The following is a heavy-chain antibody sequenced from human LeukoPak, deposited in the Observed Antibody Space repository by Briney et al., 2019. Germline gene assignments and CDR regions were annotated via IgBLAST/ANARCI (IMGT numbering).Heavy chain of an antibody. CDR1: GGTFSSYA. J-gene: IGHJ4*02. D-gene: IGHD2-2*02. CDR3: ARVYCSSTSCYTVPHFDY. CDR2: IIPIFGTA. Sequence: SVKVSCKASGGTFSSYAISWVRQAPGQGLEWMGGIIPIFGTANYAQKFQGRVTITTDESTSTAYMELSSLRPEDTAVYYCARVYCSSTSCYTVPHFDYWGLGTLVTVSS. V-gene: IGHV1-69*05.